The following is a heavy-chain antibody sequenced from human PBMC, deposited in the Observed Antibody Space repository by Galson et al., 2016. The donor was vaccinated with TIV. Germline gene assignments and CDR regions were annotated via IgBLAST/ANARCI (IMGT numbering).Heavy chain of an antibody. D-gene: IGHD3-9*01. CDR1: GFFFSSYA. V-gene: IGHV3-23*01. J-gene: IGHJ4*02. Sequence: SLRLSCAGSGFFFSSYAMSWVRQAPGKGLEWVAATSGSGDDSSYSDSVKGRFVISRENSKKTLFLQMNSLRAEDTAVYYCAKSAGYTDYYYYFDYWGQGALVTVSS. CDR2: TSGSGDDS. CDR3: AKSAGYTDYYYYFDY.